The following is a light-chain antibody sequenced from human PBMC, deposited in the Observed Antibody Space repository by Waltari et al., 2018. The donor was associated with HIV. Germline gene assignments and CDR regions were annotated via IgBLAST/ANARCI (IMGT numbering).Light chain of an antibody. CDR2: DVS. CDR1: SSDVGGYNY. V-gene: IGLV2-14*03. J-gene: IGLJ3*02. Sequence: QSALTQPASVSGSPGQSITISCTATSSDVGGYNYVSWYQQKPGKAPKLMIFDVSNRPAGVSNRFSGSKSGNTASLTISGLQAEDEADYDCSSYTSSSTLVFGGGTRVTVL. CDR3: SSYTSSSTLV.